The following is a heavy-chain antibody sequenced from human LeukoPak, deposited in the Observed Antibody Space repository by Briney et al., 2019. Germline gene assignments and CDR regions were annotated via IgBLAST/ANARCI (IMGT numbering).Heavy chain of an antibody. J-gene: IGHJ4*02. D-gene: IGHD3-10*01. Sequence: SETLSLTCTVSGGSTSSYYWSWIRQPAGKGLEWIGRIYTSGSTNYNPSLKSRVTISVDKSKNQFSLKLSSVTAADTAVYYCARDRSRYYYGSGSYYEGNFDYWGQGTLVTVSS. CDR2: IYTSGST. V-gene: IGHV4-4*07. CDR1: GGSTSSYY. CDR3: ARDRSRYYYGSGSYYEGNFDY.